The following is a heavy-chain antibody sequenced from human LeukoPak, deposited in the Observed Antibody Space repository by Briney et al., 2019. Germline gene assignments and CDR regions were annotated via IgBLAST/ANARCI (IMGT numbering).Heavy chain of an antibody. D-gene: IGHD3-10*01. J-gene: IGHJ4*02. Sequence: GGSLRLSCAASGFTVSSNYMSWVRQAPGKGLEWVSVIYSGGSTYHADSVKGRFTISRDNSKNTLYLQMNSLRAEDTAVYYCARDLMVRGVIIPFDYWGQGTLVTVSS. CDR1: GFTVSSNY. V-gene: IGHV3-53*01. CDR2: IYSGGST. CDR3: ARDLMVRGVIIPFDY.